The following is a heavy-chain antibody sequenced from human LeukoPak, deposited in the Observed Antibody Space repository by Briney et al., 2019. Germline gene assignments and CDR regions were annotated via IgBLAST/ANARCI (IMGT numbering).Heavy chain of an antibody. J-gene: IGHJ6*02. V-gene: IGHV1-46*01. CDR1: GYTFSDYH. Sequence: ASVKVSCKASGYTFSDYHTHWVRQAPGQGLEWMGLINPSGASPDYAQKFQGRVTMTRDTSPGTFYMELSSLRPEDTAVYYCARGDTNYYYGLDVWGQGTTVTVSS. CDR3: ARGDTNYYYGLDV. D-gene: IGHD5-18*01. CDR2: INPSGASP.